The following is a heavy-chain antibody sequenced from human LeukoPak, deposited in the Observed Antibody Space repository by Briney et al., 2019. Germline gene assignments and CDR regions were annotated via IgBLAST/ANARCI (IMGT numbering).Heavy chain of an antibody. Sequence: SVKVSCKASGGTFSNYAISWVRQAPGQGLEWMGGIIPIFGTANYAQKVQDRVTITADKSTSTAYMELSSLRSEDTAMYYCARDREVGATNYFDYWGQGTLVTVSS. CDR3: ARDREVGATNYFDY. J-gene: IGHJ4*02. CDR2: IIPIFGTA. CDR1: GGTFSNYA. D-gene: IGHD1-26*01. V-gene: IGHV1-69*06.